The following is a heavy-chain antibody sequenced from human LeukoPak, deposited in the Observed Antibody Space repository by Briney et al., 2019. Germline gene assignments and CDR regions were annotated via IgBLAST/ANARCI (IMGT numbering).Heavy chain of an antibody. V-gene: IGHV4-59*01. J-gene: IGHJ4*01. CDR1: GVSITRFY. Sequence: PSETLSLTCTVSGVSITRFYCSWIRQPPGQGLEYIGYIDYSGSTNSNTSPKSRVTISVDTSKNQFSLTLSSVTAADTAVYYCARLYYETGGYYYIDYWGEGTLGTVSS. CDR3: ARLYYETGGYYYIDY. D-gene: IGHD3-22*01. CDR2: IDYSGST.